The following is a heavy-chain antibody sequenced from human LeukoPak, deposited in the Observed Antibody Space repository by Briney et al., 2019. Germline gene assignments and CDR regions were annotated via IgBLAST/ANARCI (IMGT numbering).Heavy chain of an antibody. J-gene: IGHJ4*02. D-gene: IGHD1-7*01. CDR3: AKVGNWNYDDYFDY. V-gene: IGHV3-9*01. CDR2: ISWNSGSI. CDR1: GFTFDDYA. Sequence: GGSLRLSCAASGFTFDDYAMHWVRQAPGKGLEWVSGISWNSGSIGYADSVKGRFTIPRDNAKNSLYLQMNSLRAEDTALYYCAKVGNWNYDDYFDYWGQGTLVTVSS.